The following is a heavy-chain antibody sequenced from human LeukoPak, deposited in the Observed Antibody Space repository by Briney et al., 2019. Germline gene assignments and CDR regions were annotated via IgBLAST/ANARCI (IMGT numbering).Heavy chain of an antibody. CDR1: GGSFSGYY. J-gene: IGHJ4*02. Sequence: SETLSLTCAVYGGSFSGYYWSWIRQPPGKGLEWIGEIIHSGSTNYNPSLKSRVTISVDTSKNQFSLKLSSVTAADTAVYYRARGLSAIVHWGQGTLVTVSS. CDR3: ARGLSAIVH. D-gene: IGHD2-21*02. V-gene: IGHV4-34*01. CDR2: IIHSGST.